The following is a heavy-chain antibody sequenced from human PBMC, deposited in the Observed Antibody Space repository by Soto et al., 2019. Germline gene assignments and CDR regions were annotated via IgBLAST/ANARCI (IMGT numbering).Heavy chain of an antibody. CDR3: AKDRLAGNFDY. J-gene: IGHJ4*02. V-gene: IGHV3-23*01. CDR1: GFTFINYA. Sequence: PGGSLRLSCAAAGFTFINYAMNWVRQAPGKGLEWVATISATGGSTYYADSVKGRFTISRDNSKNTLYLQMNGLRVEDTAVYYCAKDRLAGNFDYWGQGTQVTVSS. CDR2: ISATGGST.